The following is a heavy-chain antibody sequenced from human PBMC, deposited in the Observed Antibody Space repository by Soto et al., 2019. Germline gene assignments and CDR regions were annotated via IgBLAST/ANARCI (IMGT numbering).Heavy chain of an antibody. CDR1: GLTFSGYN. J-gene: IGHJ4*01. CDR3: AKSDDTGFDS. D-gene: IGHD5-18*01. Sequence: PGGTLRLSCAASGLTFSGYNMPWVRQAPAKGLEWVALTSYDGSNKYYADSWKGRFTISRDNSRSTVYLQMNSLKHEETAVYYSAKSDDTGFDSWGQGSLVSVSS. CDR2: TSYDGSNK. V-gene: IGHV3-30*18.